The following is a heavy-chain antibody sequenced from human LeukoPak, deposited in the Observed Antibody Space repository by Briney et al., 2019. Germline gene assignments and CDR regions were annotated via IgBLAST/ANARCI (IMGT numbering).Heavy chain of an antibody. V-gene: IGHV3-23*01. J-gene: IGHJ3*02. Sequence: GGSLRLSCSASGFTFNNYAMSWVRQAPGKGLEWVSTIRGGAGSTYYADSVKGRFTISRDNSKNTLYVQMNSLRADDTAVYYCAKGERATFLVTAFDIWGQGTMVTVSS. CDR1: GFTFNNYA. D-gene: IGHD1-26*01. CDR2: IRGGAGST. CDR3: AKGERATFLVTAFDI.